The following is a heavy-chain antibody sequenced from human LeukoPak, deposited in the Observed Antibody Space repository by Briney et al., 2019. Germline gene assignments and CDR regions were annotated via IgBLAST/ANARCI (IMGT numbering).Heavy chain of an antibody. Sequence: SETLSLTCTVSGGSISSGSYYGSWIRQPAGKGLEWIGRIYTSGSTNYNPSLKSRVTISVDTSKNQFSMKLSSVTAADTAVYYCARGRKDIVVVPAALYYYYYMDVWGKGTTVTVSS. V-gene: IGHV4-61*02. D-gene: IGHD2-2*01. J-gene: IGHJ6*03. CDR2: IYTSGST. CDR1: GGSISSGSYY. CDR3: ARGRKDIVVVPAALYYYYYMDV.